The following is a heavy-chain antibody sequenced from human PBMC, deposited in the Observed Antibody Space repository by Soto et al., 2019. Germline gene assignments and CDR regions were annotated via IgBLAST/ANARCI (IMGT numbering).Heavy chain of an antibody. D-gene: IGHD3-10*01. CDR2: LNHSGST. CDR1: GGSFSGYY. V-gene: IGHV4-34*01. J-gene: IGHJ6*02. CDR3: ARDLTMDSSGYYYDYGMDV. Sequence: QVQLQQWGAGLLKPSETLSLTCAVYGGSFSGYYWSWIRQPPGKGLEWIGELNHSGSTNYNPSLQSRVTISVDTYENKFPLKLSYVSAADTAVYYCARDLTMDSSGYYYDYGMDVWGQGTTVTVSS.